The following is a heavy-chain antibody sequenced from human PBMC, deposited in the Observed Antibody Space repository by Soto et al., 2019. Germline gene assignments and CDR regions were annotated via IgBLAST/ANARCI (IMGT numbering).Heavy chain of an antibody. Sequence: GGALRLSFAAPCFTFRKAWVNWGRQGPGEGLEWVGRIKSKTDGGTTDYAAPVKGRFTISRDDSKNTLYLQMNSLKTEDTAVYYCTTDRSGYSYGFLGVWGQGTTVTVSS. V-gene: IGHV3-15*07. D-gene: IGHD5-18*01. CDR3: TTDRSGYSYGFLGV. CDR2: IKSKTDGGTT. J-gene: IGHJ6*02. CDR1: CFTFRKAW.